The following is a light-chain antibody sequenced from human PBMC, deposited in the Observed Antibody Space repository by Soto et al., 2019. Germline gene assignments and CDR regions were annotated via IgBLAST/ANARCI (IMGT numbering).Light chain of an antibody. Sequence: QSALTQPASVSGSPGQSITISCTGTSSDVGSYNLVSWYQQLPGNVPKLIIYEVSKRRSGVSTRFSVSESGNTSSLTISGLQAEYESDDYCCSYAGRTTRFGPGTELTVL. V-gene: IGLV2-23*02. CDR3: CSYAGRTTR. CDR2: EVS. J-gene: IGLJ1*01. CDR1: SSDVGSYNL.